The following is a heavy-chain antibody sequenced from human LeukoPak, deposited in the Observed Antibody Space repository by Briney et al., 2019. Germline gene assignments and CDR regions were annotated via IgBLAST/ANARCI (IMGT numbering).Heavy chain of an antibody. CDR3: ARGSYYYDSSGYFVY. D-gene: IGHD3-22*01. V-gene: IGHV3-21*01. J-gene: IGHJ4*02. Sequence: PGGSLRLSCAASGFTFSSYRMNWVRQAPGKGLEWVSSISSSSSYIYYADSVKGRFTISRDNAKNSLYLQMNSLRAEDTAVYYCARGSYYYDSSGYFVYWGQGTLVTVSS. CDR1: GFTFSSYR. CDR2: ISSSSSYI.